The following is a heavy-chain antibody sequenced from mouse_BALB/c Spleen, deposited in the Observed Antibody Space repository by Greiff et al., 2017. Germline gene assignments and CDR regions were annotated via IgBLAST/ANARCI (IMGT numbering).Heavy chain of an antibody. Sequence: QVQLQQSGAELVRPGTSVKVSCKASGYAFTNYLIEWVKQRPGQGLEWIGVINPGSGGTNYNEKFKGKATMTVDKSSSTAYMELARLTSEDSAIYYCARDGGLRGYYFDYWGQGTTLTVSS. CDR2: INPGSGGT. D-gene: IGHD2-4*01. CDR1: GYAFTNYL. J-gene: IGHJ2*01. CDR3: ARDGGLRGYYFDY. V-gene: IGHV1-54*01.